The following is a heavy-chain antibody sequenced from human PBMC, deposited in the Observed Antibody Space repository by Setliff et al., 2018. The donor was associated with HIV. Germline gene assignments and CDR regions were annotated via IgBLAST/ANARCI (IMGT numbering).Heavy chain of an antibody. Sequence: EASVKVSCKAPGGAFSSYAFSWVRQAPGQGLEWMGGIIPVFRRGDNAQRFQGRVTITADESTTTVYMELSRLRSEDTAVYYCVRGPSYYYDSSGYYYSQFRYWGQGTLVTVSS. CDR3: VRGPSYYYDSSGYYYSQFRY. J-gene: IGHJ4*02. D-gene: IGHD3-22*01. CDR2: IIPVFRRG. V-gene: IGHV1-69*13. CDR1: GGAFSSYA.